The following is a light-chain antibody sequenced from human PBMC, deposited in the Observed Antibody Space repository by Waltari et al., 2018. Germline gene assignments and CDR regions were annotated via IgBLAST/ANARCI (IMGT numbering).Light chain of an antibody. CDR3: HQYNSWPPYT. J-gene: IGKJ2*01. CDR2: GSF. Sequence: EVVMTQSPATLSVSPGERATLSCRASQNVNTNVAWYQQKPGQPPRLLIYGSFSTATGIPARFSGSVSGTEFTLTISSLQSEDCAVYYCHQYNSWPPYTFGQGTKLEIK. CDR1: QNVNTN. V-gene: IGKV3-15*01.